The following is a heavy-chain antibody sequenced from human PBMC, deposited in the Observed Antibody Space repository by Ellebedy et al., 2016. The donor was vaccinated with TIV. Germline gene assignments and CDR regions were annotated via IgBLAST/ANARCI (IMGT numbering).Heavy chain of an antibody. CDR3: VKGPISPGYYYYGMDV. J-gene: IGHJ6*02. CDR1: GFTFSSYG. CDR2: ISYDGSNK. D-gene: IGHD3-9*01. Sequence: GGSLRLXXAASGFTFSSYGMHWVRQAPGKGLEWVAVISYDGSNKYYADSVKGRFTISRDNSKNTLYLQMSSLRAEDTAVYYCVKGPISPGYYYYGMDVWGQGTTVTVSS. V-gene: IGHV3-30*18.